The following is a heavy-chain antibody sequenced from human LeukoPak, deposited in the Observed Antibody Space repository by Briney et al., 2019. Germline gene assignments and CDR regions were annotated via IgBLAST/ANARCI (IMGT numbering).Heavy chain of an antibody. D-gene: IGHD6-19*01. CDR1: RYTFTGYY. J-gene: IGHJ4*02. Sequence: ASVKVSCKASRYTFTGYYMHWVRQAPGQGLEWMGWINPNNGGTNYAQKFQGRVTMTRDTSISTAYMELSRLRSDDTAVHYCARANGDRYSSGWFRYWGQGTLVTVSS. CDR3: ARANGDRYSSGWFRY. V-gene: IGHV1-2*02. CDR2: INPNNGGT.